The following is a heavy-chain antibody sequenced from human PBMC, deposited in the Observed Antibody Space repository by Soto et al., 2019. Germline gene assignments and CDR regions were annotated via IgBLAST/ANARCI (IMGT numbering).Heavy chain of an antibody. CDR3: VKDMAPGGADV. Sequence: PGGSLRLSCAVSGTTSTDYGMHRVRQAPGKGLEWVSGVLGDNGQIGYADSVKGRFTSSRDNARHFLYLQMNSLTVEDTALYYCVKDMAPGGADVWGQGTAVAVSS. V-gene: IGHV3-9*02. J-gene: IGHJ6*02. CDR1: GTTSTDYG. D-gene: IGHD3-16*01. CDR2: VLGDNGQI.